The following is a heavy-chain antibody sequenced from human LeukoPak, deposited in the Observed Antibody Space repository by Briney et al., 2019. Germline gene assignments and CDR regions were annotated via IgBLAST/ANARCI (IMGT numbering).Heavy chain of an antibody. V-gene: IGHV4-31*03. CDR2: IYNSGST. Sequence: KASQTLSLTCSVSGASISSGGFSWTWIRQHPGRGLEWIGYIYNSGSTYYSPSLQSRVTISVDTSKNQFSLNLRSVTAADTAVYYCARGGIAARLMYGLQNWFAPWGQGTLVTVSS. J-gene: IGHJ5*02. D-gene: IGHD6-6*01. CDR1: GASISSGGFS. CDR3: ARGGIAARLMYGLQNWFAP.